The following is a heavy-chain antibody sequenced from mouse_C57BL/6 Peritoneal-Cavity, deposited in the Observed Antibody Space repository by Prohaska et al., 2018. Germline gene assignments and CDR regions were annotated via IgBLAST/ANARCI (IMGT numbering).Heavy chain of an antibody. CDR2: IYPGDGDT. V-gene: IGHV1-80*01. Sequence: HVHLQHSWAELVKPGASVKISCQASGYAFSIYWLNWVKHRPGKGREWIGQIYPGDGDTNYNGKVKGKATLTADKSSSTAYRQRSSLTEEDSAVYFGARVGDYAMDDWGQGTSVTVSS. CDR1: GYAFSIYW. J-gene: IGHJ4*01. CDR3: ARVGDYAMDD.